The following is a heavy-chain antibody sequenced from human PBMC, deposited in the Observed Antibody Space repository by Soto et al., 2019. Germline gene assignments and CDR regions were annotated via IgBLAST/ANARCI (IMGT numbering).Heavy chain of an antibody. CDR3: ARGPFCGNDCYFDV. D-gene: IGHD2-21*02. CDR2: IYSSGAT. V-gene: IGHV4-4*07. J-gene: IGHJ4*02. CDR1: GGVIRGFY. Sequence: SESVSLTCAVAGGVIRGFYCSWVQQPAGKGLEWIGRIYSSGATKYNPSLRNRVTMSVDTSTDQYSLNLASMTAADTAVYFCARGPFCGNDCYFDVWGQGTQVTVSS.